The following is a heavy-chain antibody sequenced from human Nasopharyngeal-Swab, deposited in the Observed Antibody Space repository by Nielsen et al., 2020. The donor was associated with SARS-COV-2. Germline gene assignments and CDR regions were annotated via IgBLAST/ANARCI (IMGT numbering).Heavy chain of an antibody. CDR1: GGSTRSGCCY. D-gene: IGHD3-16*01. V-gene: IGHV4-39*01. J-gene: IGHJ6*02. CDR3: ARHAEWTWGERYGMDV. Sequence: SETLSLTCTVSGGSTRSGCCYWGWVRQSPEKGLEWIGSIYYSGSTYYNPSFRGRVTVSLDTSENQFSLKLNSMTAADTAVYYCARHAEWTWGERYGMDVWGQGTTVSVSS. CDR2: IYYSGST.